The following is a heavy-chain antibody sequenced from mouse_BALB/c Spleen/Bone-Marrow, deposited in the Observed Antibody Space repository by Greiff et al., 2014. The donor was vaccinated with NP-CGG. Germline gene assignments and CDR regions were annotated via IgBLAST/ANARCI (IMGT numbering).Heavy chain of an antibody. Sequence: VQLQQPGAELVKPGASVKLSCTASGFNIKDTYMHWVKQRPEQGLEWIGRIDPANGNAKYDPKFQGKATITADTSSNTAYLQLSSLTSEDTAVYYCACITTVIEYYFDYWGQGTTLTVSS. CDR3: ACITTVIEYYFDY. J-gene: IGHJ2*01. V-gene: IGHV14-3*02. D-gene: IGHD1-1*01. CDR2: IDPANGNA. CDR1: GFNIKDTY.